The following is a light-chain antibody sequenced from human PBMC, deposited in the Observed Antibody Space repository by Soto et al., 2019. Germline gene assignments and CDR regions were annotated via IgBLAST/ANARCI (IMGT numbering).Light chain of an antibody. J-gene: IGKJ5*01. CDR3: QQRLHWQST. V-gene: IGKV1-12*01. CDR2: EAT. Sequence: DIQMTQSPSSVSASVGDTVTITFRASQGLKFLAWYQQKSGKAPKLMIYEATNLQSGVASRFSGSGAETDFTVTSSSLEPEEFAVNYGQQRLHWQSTFGQGTRLEIK. CDR1: QGLKF.